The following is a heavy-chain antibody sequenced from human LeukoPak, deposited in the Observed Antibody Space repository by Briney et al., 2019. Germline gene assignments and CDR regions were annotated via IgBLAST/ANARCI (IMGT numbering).Heavy chain of an antibody. Sequence: SETLSLTCTVSGGSISSYYWSWIRQPPGKGLEWIGYFYYSGSTNYNPSLKSRVTISVDTSKNQLSLRLSSVTAADTGVYYCARDLALAGRYDAFDIWGQGTMVTVSS. V-gene: IGHV4-59*12. J-gene: IGHJ3*02. CDR1: GGSISSYY. CDR3: ARDLALAGRYDAFDI. CDR2: FYYSGST. D-gene: IGHD6-19*01.